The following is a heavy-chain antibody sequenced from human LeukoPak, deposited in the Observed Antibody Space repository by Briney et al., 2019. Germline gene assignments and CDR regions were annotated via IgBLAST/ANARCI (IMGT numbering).Heavy chain of an antibody. CDR3: ARLSLPYYYDSSAEGSAFDI. CDR2: INHSGST. CDR1: GGSISSYY. V-gene: IGHV4-59*08. Sequence: SETLSLTCTVSGGSISSYYWSWIRQPAGKGLEGIREINHSGSTNYNPSLKSRVTISVDTSKNQFSLKLSSVTAADTAVYYCARLSLPYYYDSSAEGSAFDIWGQGTMVTVSS. D-gene: IGHD3-22*01. J-gene: IGHJ3*02.